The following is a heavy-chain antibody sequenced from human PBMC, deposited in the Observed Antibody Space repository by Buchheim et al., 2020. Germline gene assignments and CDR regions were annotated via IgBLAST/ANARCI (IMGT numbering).Heavy chain of an antibody. CDR3: AKQRTYSGYDQYYFDS. J-gene: IGHJ4*02. V-gene: IGHV3-23*01. CDR1: GFSFSTYA. D-gene: IGHD5-12*01. Sequence: EVQLLESGGGLVQPGGCLRLSCAASGFSFSTYAMSWVRQVPGKGLEWVSSVSASGTFYADSVKGRFTISRDTSKNTLSLQFNSLRAEDTAVYYCAKQRTYSGYDQYYFDSWGQGTL. CDR2: SVSASGT.